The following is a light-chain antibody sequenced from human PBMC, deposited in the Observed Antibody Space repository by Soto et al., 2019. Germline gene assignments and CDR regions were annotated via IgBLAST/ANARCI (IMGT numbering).Light chain of an antibody. V-gene: IGKV4-1*01. CDR2: WAS. Sequence: DIVMTHSPDSLAVPLREIATSSCKSSQIFLSSSNNMNYLSWYQQKPGQPPKLLFYWASTRESGVPDRFSGSGSGTDFTLTISSLQAEDVALYYCQQYYSTPLTFGGGTKVDIK. J-gene: IGKJ4*01. CDR1: QIFLSSSNNMNY. CDR3: QQYYSTPLT.